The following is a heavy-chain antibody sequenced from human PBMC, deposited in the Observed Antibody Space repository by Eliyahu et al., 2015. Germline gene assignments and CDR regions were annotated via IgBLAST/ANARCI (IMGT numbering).Heavy chain of an antibody. J-gene: IGHJ3*02. Sequence: QVQLVESGGGVVQPGRSLRXSCAASGFPFSSDGMHWVRQAPGKGLEWVAVISYDGSNKYYADSVKGRFTISRDNSKNTLYLQMNSLRAEDTAVYYCAAYDSSGLDAFDIWGQGTMVTVSS. D-gene: IGHD3-22*01. CDR3: AAYDSSGLDAFDI. CDR2: ISYDGSNK. CDR1: GFPFSSDG. V-gene: IGHV3-30*03.